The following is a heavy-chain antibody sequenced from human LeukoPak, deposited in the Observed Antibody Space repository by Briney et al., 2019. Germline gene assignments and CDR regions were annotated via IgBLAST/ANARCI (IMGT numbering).Heavy chain of an antibody. J-gene: IGHJ5*02. V-gene: IGHV4-30-2*01. CDR1: GGSISSSGYS. CDR2: IHHTGST. Sequence: PSETLSLTCAVSGGSISSSGYSWSWIRQPPGKGLEWIGYIHHTGSTYYIPSLKSRVTISVDRSKNQFSLKLSSVTAADTAMYFCARTPTYCGGDCYYFDPWGQGTLVTVSS. CDR3: ARTPTYCGGDCYYFDP. D-gene: IGHD2-21*02.